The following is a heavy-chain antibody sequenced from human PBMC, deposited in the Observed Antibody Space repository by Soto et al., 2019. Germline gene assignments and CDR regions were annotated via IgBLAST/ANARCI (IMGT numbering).Heavy chain of an antibody. J-gene: IGHJ4*02. CDR2: IYRDDDK. CDR1: GFSLTTNGVG. V-gene: IGHV2-5*02. D-gene: IGHD1-26*01. CDR3: AHTVARGAYWETFDY. Sequence: QITLKESGPPLVKPTQTLTLTCTVSGFSLTTNGVGVGWFRQPPGKALEWLALIYRDDDKRYRPSLQSRVTVTRDNTKHQVVLTMTNMDPVDTATYYCAHTVARGAYWETFDYWGQGTLVTVSS.